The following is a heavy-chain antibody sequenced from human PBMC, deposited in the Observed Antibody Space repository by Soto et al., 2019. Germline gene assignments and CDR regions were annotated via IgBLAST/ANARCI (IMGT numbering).Heavy chain of an antibody. D-gene: IGHD3-3*01. CDR1: GGSISSSSYY. V-gene: IGHV4-39*01. CDR2: IYYSGST. CDR3: ARLRGGGYYSYYFDY. J-gene: IGHJ4*02. Sequence: ETLSLTCTVSGGSISSSSYYWGWIRQPPGKGLEWIGSIYYSGSTYYNPSLKSRVTISVDTSKNQFSLKLSSVTAADTAVYYCARLRGGGYYSYYFDYWGQGTLVTVSS.